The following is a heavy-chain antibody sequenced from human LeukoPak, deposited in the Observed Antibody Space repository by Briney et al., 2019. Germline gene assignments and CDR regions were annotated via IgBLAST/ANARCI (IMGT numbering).Heavy chain of an antibody. J-gene: IGHJ4*02. CDR2: INPNSGGT. Sequence: VASVKVSCKASGYTFTGYYMHWVRQAPGQGLEWMGWINPNSGGTNYAQKFQGRVTMTRDTSISTAYMELSRLRSDDTAVYYCARGCSSTSCRTDHDYWGQGTLVTVSS. V-gene: IGHV1-2*02. CDR3: ARGCSSTSCRTDHDY. D-gene: IGHD2-2*01. CDR1: GYTFTGYY.